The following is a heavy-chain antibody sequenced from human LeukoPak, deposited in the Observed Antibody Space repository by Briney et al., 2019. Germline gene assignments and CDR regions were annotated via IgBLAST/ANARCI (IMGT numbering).Heavy chain of an antibody. CDR2: INPNSGGT. CDR1: GYTFTGYY. D-gene: IGHD3-22*01. J-gene: IGHJ4*02. Sequence: ASVKVSCKASGYTFTGYYMHWVRQAPRQGLEWMGWINPNSGGTNYAQKFQGRVTMTRDTSISTAYMELSRLRSDDTAVYYCAITYYYDSSGYYYWGQGTLVTVSS. CDR3: AITYYYDSSGYYY. V-gene: IGHV1-2*02.